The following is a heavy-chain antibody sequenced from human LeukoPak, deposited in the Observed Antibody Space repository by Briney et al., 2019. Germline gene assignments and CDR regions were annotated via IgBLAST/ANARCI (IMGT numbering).Heavy chain of an antibody. D-gene: IGHD2-21*01. V-gene: IGHV3-7*01. CDR1: GFIFTNYA. CDR3: VRESYSRGDFN. Sequence: GGSLRLSCAASGFIFTNYAMGWVHQAPGKGLEWVATIKYDGNEKYYVDSVRGRFTISRDNAKNSLYLQMNSLTAEDTAVYYCVRESYSRGDFNWGQGTLVSVSS. CDR2: IKYDGNEK. J-gene: IGHJ4*02.